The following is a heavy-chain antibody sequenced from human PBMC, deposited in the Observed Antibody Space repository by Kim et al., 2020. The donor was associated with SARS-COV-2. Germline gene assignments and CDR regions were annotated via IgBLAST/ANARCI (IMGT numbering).Heavy chain of an antibody. Sequence: GGSLRLSCAASGFTFSSYSMNWVRQAPGKGLEWVSSISSSSYIYYADSVKGRFTISRDNAKNSLYLQMNSLRAEDTAVYYCASRKSDSSGYYQNWFDPWGQGTLVTVSS. V-gene: IGHV3-21*01. J-gene: IGHJ5*02. CDR3: ASRKSDSSGYYQNWFDP. D-gene: IGHD3-22*01. CDR2: ISSSSYI. CDR1: GFTFSSYS.